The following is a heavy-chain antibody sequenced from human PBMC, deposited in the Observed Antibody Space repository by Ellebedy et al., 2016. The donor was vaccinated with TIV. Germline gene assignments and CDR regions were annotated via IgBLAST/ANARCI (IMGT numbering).Heavy chain of an antibody. J-gene: IGHJ4*02. V-gene: IGHV1-2*02. CDR2: MNPNSGDT. CDR1: GYTFTSYD. D-gene: IGHD3-9*01. CDR3: ERTKSLALVDKDLAF. Sequence: ASVKVSCXASGYTFTSYDINWVRQATGQGLEWMGWMNPNSGDTNYAQKFHGRVTVTRDTSISTAYMDLSRLTSDDTAVYYCERTKSLALVDKDLAFWGQGTLVTVSS.